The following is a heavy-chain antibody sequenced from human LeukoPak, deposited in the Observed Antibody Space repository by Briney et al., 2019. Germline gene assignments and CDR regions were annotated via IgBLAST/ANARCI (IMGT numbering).Heavy chain of an antibody. J-gene: IGHJ6*03. CDR3: ARRATTVTTGYYYYYMDV. CDR2: VYYGGTT. CDR1: GGSISSRSYY. D-gene: IGHD4-17*01. V-gene: IGHV4-39*01. Sequence: SETLSLTCTVSGGSISSRSYYWGWIRQPPGKGLEWIGSVYYGGTTYYNPSLKSRVTISEDTSKNQFSLKLSSVTAADTAVYYCARRATTVTTGYYYYYMDVWGKGTTVTVSS.